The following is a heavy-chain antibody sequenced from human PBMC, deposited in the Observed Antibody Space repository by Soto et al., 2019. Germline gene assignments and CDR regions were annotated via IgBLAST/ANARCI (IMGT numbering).Heavy chain of an antibody. D-gene: IGHD5-18*01. V-gene: IGHV3-30-3*01. J-gene: IGHJ6*02. CDR1: GFTFSSYA. CDR3: ARQRGYSYGTYYYYYGMDV. CDR2: ISYDGSNK. Sequence: QVQLVESGGGVVQPGRSLRLSCAASGFTFSSYAMHWVRQAPGKGLEWVAVISYDGSNKYYADSVKGRFTISRDNSKNXLXXQMNSIRAENTAVYYCARQRGYSYGTYYYYYGMDVWGQGTTVTFSS.